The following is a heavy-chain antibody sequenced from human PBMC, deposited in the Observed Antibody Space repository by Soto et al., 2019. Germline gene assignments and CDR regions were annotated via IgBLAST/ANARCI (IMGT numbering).Heavy chain of an antibody. D-gene: IGHD4-17*01. CDR2: ISSSSSTI. V-gene: IGHV3-48*01. J-gene: IGHJ6*03. Sequence: GGSLRLSCAASGFTFSSYSMNWVRQAPGKGLEWVSYISSSSSTIYYADSVKGRFTISRDNAKNSLYLQMNSLRAEDTAVYYCARARYGDYERNYYYMDVWGKGTTVTVSS. CDR1: GFTFSSYS. CDR3: ARARYGDYERNYYYMDV.